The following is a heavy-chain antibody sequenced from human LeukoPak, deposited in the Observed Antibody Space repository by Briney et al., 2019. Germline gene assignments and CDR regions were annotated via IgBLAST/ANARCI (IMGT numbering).Heavy chain of an antibody. CDR2: FDPGAGET. CDR1: GYTLIKLS. D-gene: IGHD3-16*01. J-gene: IGHJ4*02. V-gene: IGHV1-24*01. Sequence: ASVKVSCKVSGYTLIKLSMHWVRPAPGKGLEWMGGFDPGAGETIYAQRFQGRLTVTEDIFTDTANMELSSLRAEDTAVYYCATDLGGTVFDYWGQGTLVTVSS. CDR3: ATDLGGTVFDY.